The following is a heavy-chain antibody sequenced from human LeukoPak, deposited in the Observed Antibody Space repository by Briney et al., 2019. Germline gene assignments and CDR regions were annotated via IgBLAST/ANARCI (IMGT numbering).Heavy chain of an antibody. CDR3: ARGGDIVVVVAEDYYFDY. D-gene: IGHD2-15*01. J-gene: IGHJ4*02. V-gene: IGHV3-64*01. CDR2: ISSNGGST. Sequence: PGGSRRLSCAASGFTFSSYAMHWVRQAPGKGLEYVSAISSNGGSTYYANSVKGRFTISRDNSKNTLYLQMGSLRAEDMAVYYCARGGDIVVVVAEDYYFDYWGQGTLVTVSS. CDR1: GFTFSSYA.